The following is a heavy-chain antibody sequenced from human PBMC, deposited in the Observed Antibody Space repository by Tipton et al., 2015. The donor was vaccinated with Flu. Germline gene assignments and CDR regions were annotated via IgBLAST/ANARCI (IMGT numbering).Heavy chain of an antibody. CDR2: IYTSGST. D-gene: IGHD1-26*01. CDR1: GCSISSYY. Sequence: TLSQTCTVSGCSISSYYLSWIRQPAGKGLEWIGRIYTSGSTNYHPPLKSRVTMSVDTSKNPFSLKLSTVTAADTAVYYFAGGGVYFDYWGQGTLVTVSS. CDR3: AGGGVYFDY. V-gene: IGHV4-4*07. J-gene: IGHJ4*02.